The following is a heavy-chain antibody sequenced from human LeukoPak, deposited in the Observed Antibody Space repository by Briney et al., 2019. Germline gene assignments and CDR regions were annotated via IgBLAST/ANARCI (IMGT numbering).Heavy chain of an antibody. Sequence: PSETLSLTCTVSGGSISSYYWSWIRQSPGKGLEWIGYIYYSGSTNYNPSLKSRVTISVDTSKNQFSLKLSSVTAADTAVFYCARGGVGPTTNWFDPWGQGTLVTVSS. CDR2: IYYSGST. D-gene: IGHD1-26*01. CDR1: GGSISSYY. J-gene: IGHJ5*02. V-gene: IGHV4-59*01. CDR3: ARGGVGPTTNWFDP.